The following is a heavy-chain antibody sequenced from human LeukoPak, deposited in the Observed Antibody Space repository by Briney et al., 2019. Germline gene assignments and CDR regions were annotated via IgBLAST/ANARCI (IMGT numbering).Heavy chain of an antibody. D-gene: IGHD6-13*01. V-gene: IGHV3-21*01. CDR2: ISSSSSYI. J-gene: IGHJ4*02. CDR3: ARQQQLVQSDY. CDR1: GFTFSSYA. Sequence: GGSLRLSCAASGFTFSSYAMGWVRQAPGKGLEWVSSISSSSSYIYYADSVKGRFTISRDNAKNSLYLQMNSLRAEDTAVYYCARQQQLVQSDYWGQGTLVTVSS.